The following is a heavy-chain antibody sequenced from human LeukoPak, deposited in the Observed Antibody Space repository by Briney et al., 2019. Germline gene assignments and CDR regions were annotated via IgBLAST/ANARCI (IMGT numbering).Heavy chain of an antibody. V-gene: IGHV4-34*01. CDR2: IDHSGST. Sequence: SETLSLTCAVYGGSFSGYYWSWIRQPPGKGLEWIGEIDHSGSTNYNLSLKSRVTISVDTSKNQFSLKLSSVTAADTAVYYCAREKPMVRGVPFDYWGQGTLVTVSS. CDR3: AREKPMVRGVPFDY. J-gene: IGHJ4*02. D-gene: IGHD3-10*01. CDR1: GGSFSGYY.